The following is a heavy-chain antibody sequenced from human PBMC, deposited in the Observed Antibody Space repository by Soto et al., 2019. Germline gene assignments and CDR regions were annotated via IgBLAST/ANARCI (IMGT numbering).Heavy chain of an antibody. D-gene: IGHD2-21*01. J-gene: IGHJ4*02. Sequence: QVQMVQSGADVKKPGASVKVSCKASGYTFTNYYIHWVRQDPGQGLEWMGIIKPSCGSTTYAQKLQCRVTMTRDTSTSTVYVELRSLRPEITAFYYCARVAVDTSTFFFDYWGQGNLVIV. V-gene: IGHV1-46*04. CDR1: GYTFTNYY. CDR2: IKPSCGST. CDR3: ARVAVDTSTFFFDY.